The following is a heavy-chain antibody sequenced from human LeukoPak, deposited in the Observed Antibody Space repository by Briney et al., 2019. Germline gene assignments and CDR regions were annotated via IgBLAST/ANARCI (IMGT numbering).Heavy chain of an antibody. J-gene: IGHJ5*02. CDR1: GGSISSSSYH. V-gene: IGHV4-39*01. CDR3: ERQGGGSYVKWFEP. D-gene: IGHD1-26*01. CDR2: IYYSGST. Sequence: PSETLSLTRTVSGGSISSSSYHWGWIRQPPGKGLEWIGSIYYSGSTNYNPSLKSRVTISVDTSKNQFSLKVSSVTAADTAVYYCERQGGGSYVKWFEPWGQGTMVTVSS.